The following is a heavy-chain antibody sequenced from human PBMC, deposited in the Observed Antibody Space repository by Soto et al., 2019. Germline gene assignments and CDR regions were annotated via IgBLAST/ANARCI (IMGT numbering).Heavy chain of an antibody. CDR2: ITSSGNAI. V-gene: IGHV3-11*01. CDR1: GFTFSDYY. CDR3: ARDYYDNSGYLGY. J-gene: IGHJ4*02. Sequence: GGSLRLSCAASGFTFSDYYMNWIRQAPGKGLEWVSYITSSGNAIYYADSVKGRFTISRDNAKNSLYLQMNSLRAEDTAVYYCARDYYDNSGYLGYWGQGPLVTVPQ. D-gene: IGHD3-22*01.